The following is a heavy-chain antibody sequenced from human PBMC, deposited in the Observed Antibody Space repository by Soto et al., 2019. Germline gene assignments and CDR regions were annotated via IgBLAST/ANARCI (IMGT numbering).Heavy chain of an antibody. CDR3: ARDRGGYTRGWDYYYGMDV. Sequence: PSETLSLTCTVSGGSISGYYWSWIRQPPGKGLQWIGYIYYTGSTNYNPSLKTRVTISLDTSENQFSLKLNSVTAADTAVYYCARDRGGYTRGWDYYYGMDVWGQGTTVTVSS. CDR1: GGSISGYY. CDR2: IYYTGST. J-gene: IGHJ6*01. V-gene: IGHV4-59*01. D-gene: IGHD6-25*01.